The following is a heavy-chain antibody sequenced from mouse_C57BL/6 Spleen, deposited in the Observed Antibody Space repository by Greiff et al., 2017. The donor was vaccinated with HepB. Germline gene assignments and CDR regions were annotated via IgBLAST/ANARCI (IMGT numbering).Heavy chain of an antibody. CDR2: ISSGSSTI. CDR1: GFTFSDYG. D-gene: IGHD2-3*01. Sequence: VQLQQSGGGLVKPGGSLKLSCAASGFTFSDYGMHWVRQAPEKGLEWVAYISSGSSTIYYADTVKGRFTISRDNAKNTLFLQMTSLRSEDTAMYYCARPEDGYYQAWFAYWGQGTLVTVSA. CDR3: ARPEDGYYQAWFAY. V-gene: IGHV5-17*01. J-gene: IGHJ3*01.